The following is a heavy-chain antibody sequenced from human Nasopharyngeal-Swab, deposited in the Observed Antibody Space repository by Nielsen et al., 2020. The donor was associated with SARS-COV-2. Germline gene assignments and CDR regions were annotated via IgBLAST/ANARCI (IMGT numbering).Heavy chain of an antibody. D-gene: IGHD1-26*01. CDR2: IYYSGGT. V-gene: IGHV4-61*01. CDR3: ARLVGATDYYYYGMDV. Sequence: ETWSRTCPASGCSVRSGCYYWSWIRQPPGKGLEWIGYIYYSGGTNYNPYLKSRVTISVDTSKNQFSLKLSSVTAADTAVYYCARLVGATDYYYYGMDVWGQGTTVTVSS. J-gene: IGHJ6*02. CDR1: GCSVRSGCYY.